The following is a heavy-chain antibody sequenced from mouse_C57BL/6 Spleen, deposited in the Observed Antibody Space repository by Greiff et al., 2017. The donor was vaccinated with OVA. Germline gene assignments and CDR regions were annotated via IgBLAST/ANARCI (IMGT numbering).Heavy chain of an antibody. CDR1: GYTFTDYY. Sequence: EVQLQQSGPELVKPGASVKISCKASGYTFTDYYMNWVKQSPGKSLEWIGDINPNNGGTSYNQKFKGKATLTVDKSTSTAYMELRSLTSEDSAVYYCARGDRFDYWGQGTTLTVSS. CDR3: ARGDRFDY. CDR2: INPNNGGT. J-gene: IGHJ2*01. D-gene: IGHD3-3*01. V-gene: IGHV1-26*01.